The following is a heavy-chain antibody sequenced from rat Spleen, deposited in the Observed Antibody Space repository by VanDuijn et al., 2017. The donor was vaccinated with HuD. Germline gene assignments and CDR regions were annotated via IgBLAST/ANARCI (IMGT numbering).Heavy chain of an antibody. CDR2: ISHDGSRT. CDR3: ARQGYTTDYYYWYFDF. CDR1: GFTFSSYG. Sequence: EVQLVESGGGLVQPGRSMKISCAASGFTFSSYGMAWVRQAPTKGLEWVATISHDGSRTYYRDSVKGRFTISRDYAKSTLYLQMDSLRSEDTATYYCARQGYTTDYYYWYFDFWGPGTMVTVSS. V-gene: IGHV5-29*01. J-gene: IGHJ1*01. D-gene: IGHD1-6*01.